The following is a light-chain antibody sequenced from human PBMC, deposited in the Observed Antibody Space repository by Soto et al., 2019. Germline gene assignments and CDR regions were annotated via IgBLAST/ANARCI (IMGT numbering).Light chain of an antibody. Sequence: DIVMTQSPLSLPVTPGEPASISCRSSQSLLHSNGYNCLDWYLQKPGQSPQLLIYLGSNRASEVPDRFSGSGSGTDFTLKISRVEAEDVGVYYCMQPLQSWTFGQGTKVEIK. V-gene: IGKV2-28*01. CDR1: QSLLHSNGYNC. CDR2: LGS. J-gene: IGKJ1*01. CDR3: MQPLQSWT.